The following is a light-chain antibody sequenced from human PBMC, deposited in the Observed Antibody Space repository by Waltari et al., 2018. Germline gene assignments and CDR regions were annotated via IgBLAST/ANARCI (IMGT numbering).Light chain of an antibody. CDR3: LQDYNYPRT. CDR2: GAS. CDR1: QALGSE. V-gene: IGKV1-6*02. J-gene: IGKJ1*01. Sequence: AIQMTQSPSSLSASVGGRVTITCRATQALGSELAWSQQRPGEAPKVLIYGASRLQNGVPSRFSGSGSGTYFTLTISSLQPEDFATYYCLQDYNYPRTFGQGTKVEV.